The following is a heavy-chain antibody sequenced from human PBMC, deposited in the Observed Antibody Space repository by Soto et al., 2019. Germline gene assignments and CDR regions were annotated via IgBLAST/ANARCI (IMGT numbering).Heavy chain of an antibody. Sequence: SETLSLTCTVSGGSISSSSYYWGWIRQPPGKGLEWIGSIYYSGSTYYNPSLKSRVTISVDTSKNQFSLKLSSVTAADTAVYYCAKDPRTYGDYENVDYWGQGTMVTVSS. D-gene: IGHD4-17*01. CDR1: GGSISSSSYY. CDR3: AKDPRTYGDYENVDY. J-gene: IGHJ4*02. V-gene: IGHV4-39*02. CDR2: IYYSGST.